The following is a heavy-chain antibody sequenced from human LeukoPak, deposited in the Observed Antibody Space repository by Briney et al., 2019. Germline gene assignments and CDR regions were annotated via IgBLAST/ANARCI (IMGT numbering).Heavy chain of an antibody. Sequence: SVKVSCKSSGGTFSSYTISWVRQAPGQGLEWMGRIIPILGIANYAQKFQGRATITADKSTRTAFMEVSSLRSEDPAVYYCARDRIGRQYCSGGSCYPWFDPWGQGTLVTVSS. V-gene: IGHV1-69*04. CDR1: GGTFSSYT. J-gene: IGHJ5*02. D-gene: IGHD2-15*01. CDR2: IIPILGIA. CDR3: ARDRIGRQYCSGGSCYPWFDP.